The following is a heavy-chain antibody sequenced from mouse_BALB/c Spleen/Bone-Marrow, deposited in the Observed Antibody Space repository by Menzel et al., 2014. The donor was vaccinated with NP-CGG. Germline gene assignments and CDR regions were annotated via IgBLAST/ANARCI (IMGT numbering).Heavy chain of an antibody. Sequence: VQVVASGAELARPGASVKMSCRASGYTFTTYTIHWVRQRPGQGLEWIGYINPSSGYTNYNQKFKDKATLTADKSSSTAYMQLSSLTSEDSAVYYCARRDDGYVFFDYWGQGTTLTVSS. CDR1: GYTFTTYT. CDR3: ARRDDGYVFFDY. CDR2: INPSSGYT. V-gene: IGHV1-4*01. J-gene: IGHJ2*01. D-gene: IGHD2-3*01.